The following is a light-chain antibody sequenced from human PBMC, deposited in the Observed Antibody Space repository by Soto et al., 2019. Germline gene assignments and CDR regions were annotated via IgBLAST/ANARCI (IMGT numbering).Light chain of an antibody. CDR2: GAS. V-gene: IGKV1-9*01. Sequence: DIQLTQSPSFLSASVGDRVTITCRASQDLRTYLGWYQQKPGKAPNVLIYGASTLQSGVPSRFSGSGSGTEFTLTITSLQPEDFATYDCQQIHSYPLTFGGGTKVEIK. J-gene: IGKJ4*01. CDR1: QDLRTY. CDR3: QQIHSYPLT.